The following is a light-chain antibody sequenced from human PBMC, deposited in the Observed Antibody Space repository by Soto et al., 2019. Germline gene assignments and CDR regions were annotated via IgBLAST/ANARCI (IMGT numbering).Light chain of an antibody. CDR3: AAWDDSLNGPV. CDR1: SSNIGSNT. J-gene: IGLJ1*01. V-gene: IGLV1-44*01. CDR2: SNN. Sequence: QSMLSQPPSASGTPRQRVTISCSGSSSNIGSNTVNWYQQLPGTAPKLLIYSNNQRPSGVPDRFSGSKSGTSASLAISGLQSEDEADYYCAAWDDSLNGPVFGTGPKVTVL.